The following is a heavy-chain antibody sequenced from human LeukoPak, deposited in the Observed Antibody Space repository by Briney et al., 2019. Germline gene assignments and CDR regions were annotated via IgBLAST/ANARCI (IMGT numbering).Heavy chain of an antibody. J-gene: IGHJ4*02. D-gene: IGHD2-2*01. Sequence: ASVKVSCKASGYTFTAYYIHWVRQAPGQGLEWMGWINPKSGDTKYAQKFQGRVTMTRATSVSTAYLGLSSLTSDDTAVYFCARELEGIVVVPAGFHDYWGQGTQVTVSS. CDR1: GYTFTAYY. CDR3: ARELEGIVVVPAGFHDY. V-gene: IGHV1-2*02. CDR2: INPKSGDT.